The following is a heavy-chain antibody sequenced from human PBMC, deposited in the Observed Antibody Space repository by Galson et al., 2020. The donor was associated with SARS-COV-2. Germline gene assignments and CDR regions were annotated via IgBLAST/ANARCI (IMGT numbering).Heavy chain of an antibody. Sequence: SVKVSSPASGFTFTSSAMQWVRQARGQRLEWIGWIVVGSGNTNYAQMFQDRVTITRDMSTSTAYMELSSLRSEDTAVYYCAARGLLGEFPQWGQGTLVTVSS. V-gene: IGHV1-58*02. J-gene: IGHJ4*02. CDR2: IVVGSGNT. D-gene: IGHD3-16*01. CDR3: AARGLLGEFPQ. CDR1: GFTFTSSA.